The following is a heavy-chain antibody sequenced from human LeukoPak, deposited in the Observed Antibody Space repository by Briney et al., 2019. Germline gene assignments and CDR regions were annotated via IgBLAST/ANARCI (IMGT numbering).Heavy chain of an antibody. Sequence: ASVKVSCKGSEYTFRNHYMHWVRQAPGQGLEWMGWINPNSGGTNYAQKFQGRVTMTWDTSISTAYMELSSLRSDDTAVYYCTSDTYYYDSTGLGHWFDPWGQGTLVTVSS. CDR3: TSDTYYYDSTGLGHWFDP. D-gene: IGHD3-22*01. CDR2: INPNSGGT. V-gene: IGHV1-2*02. CDR1: EYTFRNHY. J-gene: IGHJ5*02.